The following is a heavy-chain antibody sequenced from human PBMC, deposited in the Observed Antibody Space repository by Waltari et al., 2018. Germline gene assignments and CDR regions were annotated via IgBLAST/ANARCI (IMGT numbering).Heavy chain of an antibody. J-gene: IGHJ4*02. D-gene: IGHD3-22*01. CDR2: IRSKAYGGTT. CDR1: GFTFGDYA. Sequence: EVQLVESGGGLVQPGRSLRLSCTASGFTFGDYAMSWVRQAPGKGLAWVGFIRSKAYGGTTEYAASVKGRFTISRDDSKSIAYLQMNSLKTEDTAVYYCTRSDWGYDSSGYYNFFDYWGQGTLVTVSS. V-gene: IGHV3-49*04. CDR3: TRSDWGYDSSGYYNFFDY.